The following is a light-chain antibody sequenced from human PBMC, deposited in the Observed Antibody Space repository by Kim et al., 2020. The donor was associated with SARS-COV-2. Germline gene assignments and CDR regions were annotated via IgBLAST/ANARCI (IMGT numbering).Light chain of an antibody. Sequence: VTISCTGSRSNLGAGYDVHWYQQFPGTCPKLLIYGNSNRPSGVPDRFSGSKSGTSASLAITGLQADDEADYYCQSYDSSMSGTWVFGGGTKLTVL. J-gene: IGLJ3*02. CDR3: QSYDSSMSGTWV. CDR1: RSNLGAGYD. V-gene: IGLV1-40*01. CDR2: GNS.